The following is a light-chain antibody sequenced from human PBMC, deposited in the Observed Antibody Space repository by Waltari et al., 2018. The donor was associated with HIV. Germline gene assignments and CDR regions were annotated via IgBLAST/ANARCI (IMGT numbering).Light chain of an antibody. CDR1: HSTIGPGYA. CDR3: QSYDSSLSGSV. J-gene: IGLJ2*01. CDR2: GNS. Sequence: QSVLTQPPSVSGAPGPSVPIPCTRRHSTIGPGYAARWYQQLPGTAPKLRIYGNSNLPSGVPDRFSGSKSGTSASLAITGLQAEDEADYYCQSYDSSLSGSVFGGGTKLTVL. V-gene: IGLV1-40*01.